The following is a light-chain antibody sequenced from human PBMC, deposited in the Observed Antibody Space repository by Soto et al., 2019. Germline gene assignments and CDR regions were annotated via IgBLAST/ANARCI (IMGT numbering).Light chain of an antibody. V-gene: IGLV2-23*01. CDR2: EGS. J-gene: IGLJ1*01. CDR3: CSYAGTAYV. CDR1: SSDVGDYNY. Sequence: QSALTQPASVSGSPGQSITISCTRSSSDVGDYNYVSWYQQHPDKAPKLMIYEGSKRPSGVSNRFSGSKSGNTASLTISGLQAEDEADYYCCSYAGTAYVFGTGTKLTVL.